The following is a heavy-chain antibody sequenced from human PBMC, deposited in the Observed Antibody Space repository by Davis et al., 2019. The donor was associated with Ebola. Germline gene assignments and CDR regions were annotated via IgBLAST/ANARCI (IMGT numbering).Heavy chain of an antibody. CDR3: ASSSSSSAYYYYGMDV. Sequence: SVKVSCKASGGTFSSYAISWVRQAPGQGLEWMGGIIPIFGTANYAQKFQGRVTITADESTSTAYMELSSLRSEDTAVYYCASSSSSSAYYYYGMDVWGQGTTVTVSS. D-gene: IGHD6-6*01. J-gene: IGHJ6*02. V-gene: IGHV1-69*13. CDR2: IIPIFGTA. CDR1: GGTFSSYA.